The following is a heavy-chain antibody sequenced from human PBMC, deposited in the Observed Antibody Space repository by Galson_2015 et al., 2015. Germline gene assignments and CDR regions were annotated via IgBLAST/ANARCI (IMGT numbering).Heavy chain of an antibody. CDR1: GYTFTSYG. D-gene: IGHD2-2*01. J-gene: IGHJ6*03. V-gene: IGHV1-18*01. Sequence: SVKVSCKASGYTFTSYGISWVRQAPGQGLEWMGWISAYNGNTNYAQKLQGRVTMTTDTSTSTAYMELRSLRSDDTAVYYCARGRARDIVVVPAAMSYYYMDVWGKGTTVTVSS. CDR3: ARGRARDIVVVPAAMSYYYMDV. CDR2: ISAYNGNT.